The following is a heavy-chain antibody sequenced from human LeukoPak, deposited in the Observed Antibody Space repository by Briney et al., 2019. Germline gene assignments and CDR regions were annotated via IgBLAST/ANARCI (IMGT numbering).Heavy chain of an antibody. V-gene: IGHV5-51*01. CDR1: GYTFTNYW. D-gene: IGHD3-10*01. CDR2: IFPRDSDT. Sequence: GESLKISCQGSGYTFTNYWIGWVRQMPGKGLEWMGFIFPRDSDTTYSPSLQGQVTISADKSINTAYLQWRSLKASDTAMYYCARPDGSGTYAFDVWGQGTMVTVSS. J-gene: IGHJ3*01. CDR3: ARPDGSGTYAFDV.